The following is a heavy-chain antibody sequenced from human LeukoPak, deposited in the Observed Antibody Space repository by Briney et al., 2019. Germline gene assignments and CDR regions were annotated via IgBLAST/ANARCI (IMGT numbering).Heavy chain of an antibody. J-gene: IGHJ4*02. V-gene: IGHV1-2*02. D-gene: IGHD2-15*01. CDR3: ANRLGYCSGGSCPQGEY. CDR2: INPNRGGT. CDR1: VYTFTGYY. Sequence: ASVKVSCKASVYTFTGYYMHGVRQAPGQGLECMGWINPNRGGTNYAQKFQGKVTMNRNTSISTVYMELSRLRSDDTAVYYCANRLGYCSGGSCPQGEYWGQGTLVTVSS.